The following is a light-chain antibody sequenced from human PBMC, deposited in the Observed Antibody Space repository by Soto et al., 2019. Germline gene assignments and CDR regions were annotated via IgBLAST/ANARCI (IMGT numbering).Light chain of an antibody. CDR1: SSDVGGYNY. CDR2: DVS. J-gene: IGLJ3*02. CDR3: SSHTNSATQV. V-gene: IGLV2-14*03. Sequence: QSVLTQPASVSGSPGQSITISCTGTSSDVGGYNYVSWYQQHPGKAPKLLIYDVSIRPSGVSNRFSASKSGYTASLTISGLQGEDEADYYCSSHTNSATQVFGGGTKLTVL.